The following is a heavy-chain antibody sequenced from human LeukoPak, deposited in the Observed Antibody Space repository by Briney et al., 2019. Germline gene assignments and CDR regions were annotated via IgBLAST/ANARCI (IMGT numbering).Heavy chain of an antibody. J-gene: IGHJ4*02. D-gene: IGHD3-10*01. Sequence: SQTLSLTCTVSGGSISSGGYYWSWIRQHPGKGLEWIGYIYYSGSTYYNPSLKSRVTVSVDTSKKQFSLKLRSVTAADTAVYYCARALETYYYGSGSYYRAFDYWGQGTLVTVSS. V-gene: IGHV4-31*03. CDR3: ARALETYYYGSGSYYRAFDY. CDR2: IYYSGST. CDR1: GGSISSGGYY.